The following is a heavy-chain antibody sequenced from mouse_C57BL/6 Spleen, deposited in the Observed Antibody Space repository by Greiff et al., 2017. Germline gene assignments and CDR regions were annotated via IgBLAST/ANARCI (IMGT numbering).Heavy chain of an antibody. Sequence: QVQLQQSGAELVKPGASVKISCKASGYAFSSYWMNWVKQRPGKGLEWIGQIYPGDGDTNYNGKFKGKATLTADKSSSTAYMQLSSLTSEDAAVYFCARSGATRYFDVWGTGTTVTVSS. V-gene: IGHV1-80*01. CDR3: ARSGATRYFDV. CDR2: IYPGDGDT. CDR1: GYAFSSYW. J-gene: IGHJ1*03. D-gene: IGHD3-1*01.